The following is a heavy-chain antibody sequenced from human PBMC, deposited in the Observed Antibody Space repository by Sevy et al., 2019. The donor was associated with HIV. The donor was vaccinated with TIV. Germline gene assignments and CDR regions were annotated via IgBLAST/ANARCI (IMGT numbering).Heavy chain of an antibody. CDR3: ARDRSRGSYDRFDY. D-gene: IGHD1-26*01. CDR2: ISSSSSTI. CDR1: GFTFSSYS. Sequence: GGSLRLSCAASGFTFSSYSMNWVRQAPGKGLEWVSYISSSSSTIYYADSVKGRFTISRDNAKNSLYLQMNSLRAEDTAVYYCARDRSRGSYDRFDYWGQGTLVTVSS. J-gene: IGHJ4*02. V-gene: IGHV3-48*01.